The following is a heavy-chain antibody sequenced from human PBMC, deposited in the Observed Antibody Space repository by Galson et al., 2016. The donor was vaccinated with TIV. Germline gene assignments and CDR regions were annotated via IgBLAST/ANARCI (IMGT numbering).Heavy chain of an antibody. CDR1: GDSVSSNRTA. CDR2: TYYRSKWYS. J-gene: IGHJ3*02. Sequence: CAISGDSVSSNRTAWNWIRQSPARGLEWLGRTYYRSKWYSNYEVSLKSRININSDTAKNQFFLQLNSVSPEDTAVYYCVREREVSSSCWFGNFFAFDIWCLGTLVTVSS. CDR3: VREREVSSSCWFGNFFAFDI. V-gene: IGHV6-1*01. D-gene: IGHD6-19*01.